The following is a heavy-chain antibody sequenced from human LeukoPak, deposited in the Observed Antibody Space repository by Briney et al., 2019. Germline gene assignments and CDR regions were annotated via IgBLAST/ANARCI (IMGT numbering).Heavy chain of an antibody. D-gene: IGHD2-2*02. CDR1: GGSISDYY. V-gene: IGHV4-39*07. CDR3: AREADCSSTSCYSPEYYFDY. Sequence: SETLSLTCTVSGGSISDYYWGWIRQPPGKGLEWIGSIYYSGSTYYNPSLKSRVTISVDTSKNQFSLKLSSVTAADTAVYYCAREADCSSTSCYSPEYYFDYWGQGTLVTVSS. CDR2: IYYSGST. J-gene: IGHJ4*02.